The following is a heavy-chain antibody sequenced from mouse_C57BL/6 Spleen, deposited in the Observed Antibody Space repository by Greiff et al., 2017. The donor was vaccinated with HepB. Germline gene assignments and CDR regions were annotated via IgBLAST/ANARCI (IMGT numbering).Heavy chain of an antibody. V-gene: IGHV1-42*01. Sequence: VQLQESGPELVKPGASVKISCKASGYSFTGYYMNWVKQSPEKSLEWIGEINPSTGGTTYNQKFKAKATLTVDKSSSTAYMQLKSLTSEDSAVYYCARRGYYYGSSYRYAMDYWGQGTSVTVSS. CDR1: GYSFTGYY. CDR2: INPSTGGT. J-gene: IGHJ4*01. CDR3: ARRGYYYGSSYRYAMDY. D-gene: IGHD1-1*01.